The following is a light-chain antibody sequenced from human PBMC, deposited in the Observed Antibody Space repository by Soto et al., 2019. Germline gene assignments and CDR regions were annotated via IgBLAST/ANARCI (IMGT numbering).Light chain of an antibody. V-gene: IGLV2-11*01. CDR1: SSDVGAYNY. Sequence: QSALTQPRSVSRSPGQSITISCTGTSSDVGAYNYVSWYQQHPGQAPKVVVYDVTKRPSGVPDRFSGSKSGNTASLTISGLQAEDEADYYCCSYAGIYSYVFGSGTKVTVL. CDR2: DVT. CDR3: CSYAGIYSYV. J-gene: IGLJ1*01.